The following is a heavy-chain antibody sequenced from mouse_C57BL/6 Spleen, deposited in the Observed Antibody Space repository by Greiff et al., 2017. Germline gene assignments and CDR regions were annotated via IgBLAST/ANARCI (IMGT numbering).Heavy chain of an antibody. CDR1: GFTFSSYA. J-gene: IGHJ2*01. CDR2: ISDGGSYT. Sequence: EVQLVESGGGLVKPGGSLKLSCAASGFTFSSYAMSWVRQTPEKRLEWVATISDGGSYTYYPDNVKGRFTISRDNAKNNLYLQMSHLKSEDTAMYYCAKSWPDFDYWGQGTTLTVSS. CDR3: AKSWPDFDY. V-gene: IGHV5-4*01.